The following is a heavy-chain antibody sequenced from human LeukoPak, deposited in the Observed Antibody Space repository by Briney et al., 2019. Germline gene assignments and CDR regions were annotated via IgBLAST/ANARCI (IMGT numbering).Heavy chain of an antibody. Sequence: GGSPRLSCAASGLTFSTYGMHWVRQAPGKGLEWVAVISPDGSKTDSLESVKGRFTVSRDNSNNTLYLQINSVKAEDTAVYFCAKNPISGPQKHYYYGLDVWGQGTSVTVSS. D-gene: IGHD6-19*01. CDR2: ISPDGSKT. CDR1: GLTFSTYG. J-gene: IGHJ6*02. V-gene: IGHV3-30*18. CDR3: AKNPISGPQKHYYYGLDV.